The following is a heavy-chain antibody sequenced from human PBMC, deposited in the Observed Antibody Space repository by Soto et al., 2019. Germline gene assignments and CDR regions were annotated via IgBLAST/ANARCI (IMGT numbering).Heavy chain of an antibody. V-gene: IGHV4-31*03. CDR1: GGSISSGGYY. CDR3: ARDRYDILTGYYYYYGMDV. CDR2: IYYSGST. Sequence: SETLSLTCTVSGGSISSGGYYWSWIRQHPGKGLEWIGYIYYSGSTYYNPSLKSRVTISVDTSKNQFSLKLSSVTAADTAVYYCARDRYDILTGYYYYYGMDVWGQGTTVTVSS. J-gene: IGHJ6*02. D-gene: IGHD3-9*01.